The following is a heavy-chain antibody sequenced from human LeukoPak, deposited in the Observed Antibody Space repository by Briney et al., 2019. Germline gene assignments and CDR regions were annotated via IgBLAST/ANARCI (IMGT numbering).Heavy chain of an antibody. J-gene: IGHJ5*02. V-gene: IGHV1-2*02. D-gene: IGHD1-7*01. CDR3: ARALSVRYNWNYEVLNWFDP. CDR2: INPNSGGT. CDR1: GYTFTGYY. Sequence: GASVKVSCKASGYTFTGYYMHWVRQAPGQGLEWMGWINPNSGGTNYAQKFQGRVTMTRDTSISTAYMELSRLRSDDTAVYYCARALSVRYNWNYEVLNWFDPWGQGTLVTVSS.